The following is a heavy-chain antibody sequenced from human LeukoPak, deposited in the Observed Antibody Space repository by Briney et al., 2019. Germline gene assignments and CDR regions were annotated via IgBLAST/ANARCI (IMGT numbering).Heavy chain of an antibody. D-gene: IGHD5-18*01. J-gene: IGHJ2*01. CDR2: IKRDGSEK. V-gene: IGHV3-7*01. CDR3: AGGGGELWPLYWYFDL. Sequence: GGSLRLSCAASGFTFSSYWMSWVRQAPGKGLEWVANIKRDGSEKYYVDSVKGRFTISRDNAKNSLYLQMNSLRAEDTAAYYCAGGGGELWPLYWYFDLWGRGTLVTVSS. CDR1: GFTFSSYW.